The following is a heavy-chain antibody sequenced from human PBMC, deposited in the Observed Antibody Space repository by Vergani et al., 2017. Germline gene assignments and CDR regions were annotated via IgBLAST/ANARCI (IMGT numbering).Heavy chain of an antibody. J-gene: IGHJ4*02. CDR3: TKHFGGGVIDY. V-gene: IGHV3-30*02. Sequence: QVQLVESGGGVVQRGGSLRLSCATSGFTLRNYFMQLIRQAPGKGLEFVAFIQFDGSNQYYADSVKGRFTLSRGFSKNALYLQMNSLRTDYTATYYCTKHFGGGVIDYWGQGNQVIVSS. CDR1: GFTLRNYF. D-gene: IGHD3-10*01. CDR2: IQFDGSNQ.